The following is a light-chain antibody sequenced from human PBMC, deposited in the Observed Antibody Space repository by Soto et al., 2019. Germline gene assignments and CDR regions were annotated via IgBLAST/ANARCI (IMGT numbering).Light chain of an antibody. CDR3: CSYAGSYTFE. CDR2: DVS. Sequence: QLVLTQPRSVSGSPGQSVTISCTGTSSDVGGYNYVSWYQQHPGKAPKLMIYDVSKRPSGVPDRFSGSKSGNTASLTISGLQAEDEADYYCCSYAGSYTFEFGGGTKLTVL. CDR1: SSDVGGYNY. V-gene: IGLV2-11*01. J-gene: IGLJ2*01.